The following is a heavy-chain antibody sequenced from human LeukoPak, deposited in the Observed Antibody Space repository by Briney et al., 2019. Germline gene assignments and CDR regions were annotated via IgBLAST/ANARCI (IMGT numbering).Heavy chain of an antibody. CDR1: GFTFTSYA. D-gene: IGHD2-2*01. V-gene: IGHV3-23*01. Sequence: GGSLRLSCAASGFTFTSYAMSWVRQAPGKGLEWVSSIRGSGDATYYAHSVKGRFAVSRDNSKKTLYLQLNSLRAEDTAVYYCTRDQRKYCSRTTCFVFDIWGQGTVVSVSS. J-gene: IGHJ3*02. CDR3: TRDQRKYCSRTTCFVFDI. CDR2: IRGSGDAT.